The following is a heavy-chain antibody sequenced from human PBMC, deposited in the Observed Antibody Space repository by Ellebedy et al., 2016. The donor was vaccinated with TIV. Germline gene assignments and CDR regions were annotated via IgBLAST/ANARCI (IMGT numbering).Heavy chain of an antibody. CDR1: RGPFSGYY. V-gene: IGHV4-34*01. Sequence: GSLRLSCAVYRGPFSGYYWSWIRQPPGKGLEWIGEINHSGSTNYNPSLKSRVTISVDTSKNQFSLKLSSVTAADTAVYYCARETNYYGSGSYGFDYWGRGTLVTVSS. CDR3: ARETNYYGSGSYGFDY. CDR2: INHSGST. D-gene: IGHD3-10*01. J-gene: IGHJ4*02.